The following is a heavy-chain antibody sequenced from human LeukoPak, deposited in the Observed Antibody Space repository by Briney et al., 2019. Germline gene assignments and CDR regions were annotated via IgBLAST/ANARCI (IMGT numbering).Heavy chain of an antibody. Sequence: SQTLSLTCTVSGGSISSGGYYWSWIRQHPGKGLEWIVYIYYSGSTYYNPSLKSRVTISVDTSKNQFSLKLSSVTAADTAVYYCARGRERITMVRGATPYYFDYWGQGTLVTVSS. D-gene: IGHD3-10*01. V-gene: IGHV4-31*03. CDR2: IYYSGST. CDR1: GGSISSGGYY. J-gene: IGHJ4*02. CDR3: ARGRERITMVRGATPYYFDY.